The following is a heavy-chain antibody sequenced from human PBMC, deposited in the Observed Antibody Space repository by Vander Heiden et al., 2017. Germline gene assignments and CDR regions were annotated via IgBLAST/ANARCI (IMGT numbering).Heavy chain of an antibody. V-gene: IGHV3-21*01. J-gene: IGHJ6*02. D-gene: IGHD5-18*01. Sequence: EVQLVESGGGLVKPGGSLRLSCAASGLNFSSYSMNWVRQAPGKGLEWVSSISSSSSYIYYADSVKGRFTISRDNAKNSLYLQMNSLRAEDTAVYYCARDRGAASLLYYYYGMDAWGQGTTVTVSS. CDR1: GLNFSSYS. CDR3: ARDRGAASLLYYYYGMDA. CDR2: ISSSSSYI.